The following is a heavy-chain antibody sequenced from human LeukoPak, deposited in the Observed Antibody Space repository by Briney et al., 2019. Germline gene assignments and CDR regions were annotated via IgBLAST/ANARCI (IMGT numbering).Heavy chain of an antibody. Sequence: GGSLRLSCSASGFTFSSYWMTWARQAPGKGLEWVAIIKQNGGEKYYVDSVKDRFTISSDNAKNSLYLQVNSLGVEDTALYYCVRDYSFSRDYWGQGTLVTVSS. CDR1: GFTFSSYW. V-gene: IGHV3-7*04. D-gene: IGHD2-15*01. CDR2: IKQNGGEK. J-gene: IGHJ4*02. CDR3: VRDYSFSRDY.